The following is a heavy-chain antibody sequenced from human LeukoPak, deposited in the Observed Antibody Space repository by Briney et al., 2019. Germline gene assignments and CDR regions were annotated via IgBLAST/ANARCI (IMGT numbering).Heavy chain of an antibody. CDR1: GYSFTSYW. CDR2: IYPGGSDT. CDR3: ARLANDAFDI. V-gene: IGHV5-51*01. J-gene: IGHJ3*02. Sequence: GESLKISCKGSGYSFTSYWIGWVRQMPGKGPEWMGIIYPGGSDTRYSPSFQGQVTISADKSINTAYLQWSSLKASDTAMYYCARLANDAFDIWGQGTMVTVSS.